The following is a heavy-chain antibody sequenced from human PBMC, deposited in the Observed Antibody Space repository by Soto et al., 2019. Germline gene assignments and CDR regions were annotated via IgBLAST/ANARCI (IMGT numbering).Heavy chain of an antibody. J-gene: IGHJ3*02. D-gene: IGHD1-26*01. CDR2: ISYDGSNK. CDR1: GFTFSSYA. V-gene: IGHV3-30-3*01. CDR3: ARAWEYVGAWKYAFDI. Sequence: GGSLRLSCAASGFTFSSYAMHWVRQAPGKGLEWVAVISYDGSNKYYADSVKGRFTISRDNSKNTLYLQMNSLRAEDTAVYYCARAWEYVGAWKYAFDIWGQGTMVTVSS.